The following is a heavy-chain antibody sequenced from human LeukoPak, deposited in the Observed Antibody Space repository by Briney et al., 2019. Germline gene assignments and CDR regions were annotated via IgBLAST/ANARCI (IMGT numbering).Heavy chain of an antibody. CDR2: IYPGDSET. CDR1: GYSFISYW. Sequence: KHGESLKISCKASGYSFISYWIGWVRQMPGKGLEWMGIIYPGDSETRYSPSFQGQVTISADKSISTAYLQWSSLRASDTAIYYCAKSDTSDSLGDFWGQGTPVTVSS. J-gene: IGHJ4*02. D-gene: IGHD3-22*01. CDR3: AKSDTSDSLGDF. V-gene: IGHV5-51*01.